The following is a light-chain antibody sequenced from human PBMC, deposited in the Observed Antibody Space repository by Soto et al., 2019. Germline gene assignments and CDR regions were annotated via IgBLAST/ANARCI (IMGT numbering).Light chain of an antibody. J-gene: IGKJ2*01. CDR1: QSLVSRDGNIH. V-gene: IGKV2-30*01. CDR2: RLS. Sequence: DVVMTQSPASLPVTLVQSASISCRSSQSLVSRDGNIHLSWFQQRPGRSPRRLIYRLSNRDSGVPDRFSGSGSDTDFTLKISRVEAEDVAIYYCMQGKQYPYTFGQGTKLEIK. CDR3: MQGKQYPYT.